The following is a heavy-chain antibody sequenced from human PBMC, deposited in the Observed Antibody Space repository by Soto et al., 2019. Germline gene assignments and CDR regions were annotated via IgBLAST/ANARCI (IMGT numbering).Heavy chain of an antibody. J-gene: IGHJ6*02. CDR1: GYILTGYS. CDR3: ARGYGSSQNMELRFGMDV. D-gene: IGHD5-18*01. CDR2: IDPNSGAT. Sequence: QVYLVQSGAEVRRPGASVKVSCTAFGYILTGYSLHWVRQAPGQCLEWMGWIDPNSGATNSAERFHGRVSMTRDTSISAAYLELSSLRSDDTAVYYCARGYGSSQNMELRFGMDVWGQGTTISVAS. V-gene: IGHV1-2*02.